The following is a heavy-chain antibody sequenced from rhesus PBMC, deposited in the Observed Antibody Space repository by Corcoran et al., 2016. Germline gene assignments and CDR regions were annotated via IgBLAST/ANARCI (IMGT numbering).Heavy chain of an antibody. CDR1: GYSISSGYD. Sequence: QVQLQESGPGVVKPSETLSLTGAVSGYSISSGYDWSWVRQPPGKGLEWIGYIYGISGSTNYNPSLKNRVTISEDTSKNQFSLKLSSVTAADTAVYYCARLYSSSYVDYWGQGVLVTVSS. J-gene: IGHJ4*01. CDR2: IYGISGST. D-gene: IGHD6-19*01. V-gene: IGHV4-76*01. CDR3: ARLYSSSYVDY.